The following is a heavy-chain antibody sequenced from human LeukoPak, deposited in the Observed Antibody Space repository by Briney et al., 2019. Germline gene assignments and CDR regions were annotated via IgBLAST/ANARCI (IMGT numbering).Heavy chain of an antibody. V-gene: IGHV6-1*01. D-gene: IGHD1-26*01. Sequence: SQTLSLTCAISGDSVSSNTAAWTWIRQSPSRGLEWLGRTYYWSKWYNDYAVSVKSRITVNPDTSKNQFSLQLNSVTPEDTAVYYCARQVGATRYYFDYWGQGTQVTVSS. CDR1: GDSVSSNTAA. J-gene: IGHJ4*02. CDR3: ARQVGATRYYFDY. CDR2: TYYWSKWYN.